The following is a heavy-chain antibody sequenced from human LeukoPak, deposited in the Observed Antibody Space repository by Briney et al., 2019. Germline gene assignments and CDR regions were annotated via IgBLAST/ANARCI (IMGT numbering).Heavy chain of an antibody. V-gene: IGHV3-30*03. J-gene: IGHJ4*02. CDR2: VSHD. CDR1: GFTFSFYG. Sequence: GGSLRLSCEASGFTFSFYGMLWVRQAPGKGLEWVAFVSHDDADSVRGRFTISRDNAKNSLYLQMNSLRAEDTAVYYCARGISAVPGAYWGQGTRVTVSS. D-gene: IGHD6-25*01. CDR3: ARGISAVPGAY.